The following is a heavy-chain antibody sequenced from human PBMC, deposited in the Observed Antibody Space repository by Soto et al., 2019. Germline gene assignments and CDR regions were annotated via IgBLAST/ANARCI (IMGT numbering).Heavy chain of an antibody. J-gene: IGHJ4*02. D-gene: IGHD5-12*01. Sequence: QVQLQQWGAGLLKPSETLSLTCAVYGGSFSGYYWSWIRQPPGKGLEWIGEINHSGSTNYNPSLKSRVTISVDTAKNQFSLKLSSVTAADTAVYYCARDGYKSGPDYWGQGTLVTVSS. CDR1: GGSFSGYY. CDR2: INHSGST. V-gene: IGHV4-34*01. CDR3: ARDGYKSGPDY.